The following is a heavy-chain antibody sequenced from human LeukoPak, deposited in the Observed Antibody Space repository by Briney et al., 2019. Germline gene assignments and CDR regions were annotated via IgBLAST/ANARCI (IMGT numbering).Heavy chain of an antibody. V-gene: IGHV4-59*01. D-gene: IGHD2-2*01. J-gene: IGHJ6*02. CDR3: ARGDCSGTTCYAYNKDYYYYYGMDV. CDR2: IYYSGST. Sequence: PSETLSLTCTVSGGSISSYYWSWIRQPPGKGLEWIGYIYYSGSTNYNPSLKSRVTISVDTSKNQFSLKSSSVTAADTALYYCARGDCSGTTCYAYNKDYYYYYGMDVWGQGTTVTVSS. CDR1: GGSISSYY.